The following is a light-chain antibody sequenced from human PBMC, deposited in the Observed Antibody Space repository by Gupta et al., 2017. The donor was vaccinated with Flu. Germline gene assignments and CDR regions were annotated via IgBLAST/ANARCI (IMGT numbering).Light chain of an antibody. CDR1: SSNIGSNT. Sequence: QSVLTQPPSASGTPGQRVTISCAGGSSNIGSNTVNWYRQLPGTAPKLLIYINSQRPSGVPERFSGSKSGISASLAISGLQSEDEADYYCAAWDASLRGWVFGGGTKLTVL. V-gene: IGLV1-44*01. CDR3: AAWDASLRGWV. CDR2: INS. J-gene: IGLJ3*02.